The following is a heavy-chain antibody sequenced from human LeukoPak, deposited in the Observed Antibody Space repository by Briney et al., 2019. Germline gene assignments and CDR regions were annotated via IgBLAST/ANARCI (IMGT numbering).Heavy chain of an antibody. J-gene: IGHJ3*02. CDR2: ITDNGINT. Sequence: GGSLRLSCAASGFTFSHYAMTWVRQGPGERLEWVSSITDNGINTYYIDSVKGRFTMSRDNSKNTLYLQMNSLRAEDTAVYYCAKDLTEQLAYAFDIWGQGTMVTVSS. CDR1: GFTFSHYA. CDR3: AKDLTEQLAYAFDI. V-gene: IGHV3-23*01. D-gene: IGHD6-6*01.